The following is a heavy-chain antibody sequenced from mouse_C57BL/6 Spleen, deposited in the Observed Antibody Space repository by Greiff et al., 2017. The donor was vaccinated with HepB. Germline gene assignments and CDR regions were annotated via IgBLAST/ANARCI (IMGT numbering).Heavy chain of an antibody. J-gene: IGHJ4*01. CDR2: ISYDGSN. CDR1: GYSITSGYY. CDR3: AREHSNSYAMDY. V-gene: IGHV3-6*01. Sequence: EVKLQESGPGLVKPSQSLSLTCSVTGYSITSGYYWNWIRQFPGNKLEWMGYISYDGSNNYNPSLKNRISITRDTSKNQFFLKLNSVTTEDTATYYCAREHSNSYAMDYWGQGTSVTVSS. D-gene: IGHD2-5*01.